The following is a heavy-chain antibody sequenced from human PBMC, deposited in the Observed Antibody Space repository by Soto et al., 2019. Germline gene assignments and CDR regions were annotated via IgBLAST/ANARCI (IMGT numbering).Heavy chain of an antibody. D-gene: IGHD3-9*01. CDR1: GFTFSSAW. Sequence: KPGGSLRLSCAASGFTFSSAWMSWVRQAPGKGLEWVGRIKSKTDGGTTDYAAPVKGRFTISRDDSKNTLYLQMNSLKTEDTAVYYCTTQRYDILTGYYAYYYYYGMDVWGQGTTVTVSS. CDR3: TTQRYDILTGYYAYYYYYGMDV. J-gene: IGHJ6*02. V-gene: IGHV3-15*01. CDR2: IKSKTDGGTT.